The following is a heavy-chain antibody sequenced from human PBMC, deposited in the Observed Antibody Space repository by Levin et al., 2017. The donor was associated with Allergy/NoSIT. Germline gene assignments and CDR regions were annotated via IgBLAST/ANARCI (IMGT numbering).Heavy chain of an antibody. J-gene: IGHJ4*02. Sequence: ETLSLTCAASGFTFSSYWMGWVRQPPGKGLEWVAIIKQDGSEKYYVDSVKGRFTVSRDNARNSLYLQMNSLRVEDTTVYYCARDWGEIWGQGTLVTVSS. D-gene: IGHD3-16*01. CDR3: ARDWGEI. CDR2: IKQDGSEK. V-gene: IGHV3-7*04. CDR1: GFTFSSYW.